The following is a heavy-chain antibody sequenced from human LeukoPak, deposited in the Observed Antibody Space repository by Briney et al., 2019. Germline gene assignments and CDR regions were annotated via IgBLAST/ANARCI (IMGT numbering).Heavy chain of an antibody. D-gene: IGHD1-14*01. Sequence: GGSLRLSCAVSRITFSTYAMSWVRQAPGQGLEWVSAISANGADKYYADSVKGRFTISRDNSKNTLFLQMTSLRVEDTAVYYCANYRKPQGLDYWGQGTLVTVSS. CDR1: RITFSTYA. CDR2: ISANGADK. J-gene: IGHJ4*02. CDR3: ANYRKPQGLDY. V-gene: IGHV3-23*01.